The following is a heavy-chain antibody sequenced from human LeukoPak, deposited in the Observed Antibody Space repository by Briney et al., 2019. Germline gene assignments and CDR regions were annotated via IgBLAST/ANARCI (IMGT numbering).Heavy chain of an antibody. CDR3: ARVGRELLWFGELSTRNNYYFDY. CDR2: ISAYNGNT. D-gene: IGHD3-10*01. V-gene: IGHV1-18*01. J-gene: IGHJ4*02. CDR1: GYTFTSYG. Sequence: ASVKVSCKASGYTFTSYGISWVRQAPGQVLEWMGWISAYNGNTNYAQKLQGRVTMTTDTSTSTAYMELRSLRSDDTAVYYCARVGRELLWFGELSTRNNYYFDYWGQGTLVTVSS.